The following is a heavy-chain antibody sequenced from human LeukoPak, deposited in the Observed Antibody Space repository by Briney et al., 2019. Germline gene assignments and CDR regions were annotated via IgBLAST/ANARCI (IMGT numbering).Heavy chain of an antibody. CDR3: VRNRGHRLVGPTNYFDY. D-gene: IGHD1-26*01. V-gene: IGHV1-18*01. CDR2: ISGYNGNT. CDR1: GGTFSSYA. Sequence: ASVKVSCKASGGTFSSYAITWVRQAPGQGLEWMGWISGYNGNTNYAQKFQGRVTMTTDTSTSTAYMDLRSLRSDDTAVYYCVRNRGHRLVGPTNYFDYWGQGTLVTVSS. J-gene: IGHJ4*02.